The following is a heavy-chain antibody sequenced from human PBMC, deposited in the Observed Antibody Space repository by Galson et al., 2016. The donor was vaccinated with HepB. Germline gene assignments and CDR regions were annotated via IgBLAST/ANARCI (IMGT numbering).Heavy chain of an antibody. V-gene: IGHV1-2*04. CDR3: AREYSSLSPSLRYFDL. J-gene: IGHJ2*01. D-gene: IGHD3-22*01. CDR1: GYTFSDHY. CDR2: INPNSGNT. Sequence: SVKVSCKASGYTFSDHYIHWVRQAPGQGLEWMGRINPNSGNTNYAPKFQAWVTMTRDTSINTAYMELKSLTSDDTATYYCAREYSSLSPSLRYFDLWGRGTLVTVSS.